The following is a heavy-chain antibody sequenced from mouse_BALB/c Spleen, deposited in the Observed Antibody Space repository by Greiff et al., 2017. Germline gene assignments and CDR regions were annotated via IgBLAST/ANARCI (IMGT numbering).Heavy chain of an antibody. CDR2: IYPGNVNT. Sequence: VQLQQSGPELVKPGASVRISCKASGYTFTSYYIHWVKQRPGQGLEWIGWIYPGNVNTKYNEKFKGKATLTADKSSSTAYMQLSSLTSEDSAVYFCARGLITTMDYWGQGTSVTVSS. J-gene: IGHJ4*01. D-gene: IGHD2-4*01. V-gene: IGHV1S56*01. CDR1: GYTFTSYY. CDR3: ARGLITTMDY.